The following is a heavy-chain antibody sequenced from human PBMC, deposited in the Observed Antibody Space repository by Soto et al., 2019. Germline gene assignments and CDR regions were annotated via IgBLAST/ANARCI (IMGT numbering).Heavy chain of an antibody. D-gene: IGHD3-22*01. Sequence: SVKVSCKASGGTFSSYAISWVRQAPGQGLEWMGGIIPIFGTANYAQKFQGRVTITADESTSTAYMELSSLRSEDTAVYYCVSWGNYYDSSGQDYWGQGTLVTVSS. CDR1: GGTFSSYA. J-gene: IGHJ4*02. CDR2: IIPIFGTA. CDR3: VSWGNYYDSSGQDY. V-gene: IGHV1-69*13.